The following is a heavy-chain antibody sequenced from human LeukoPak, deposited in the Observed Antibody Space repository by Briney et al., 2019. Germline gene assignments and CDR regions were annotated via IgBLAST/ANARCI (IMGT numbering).Heavy chain of an antibody. CDR3: ARVSPGIAAAQGP. CDR1: GFTFSSYS. J-gene: IGHJ5*02. D-gene: IGHD6-13*01. Sequence: PGGSLRLSCAASGFTFSSYSMNWVRQAPGKGLEWVSSISSSSSYIYYADSVKGRFTISRDNAKNSLYLQMNSLRAEDTAVYYCARVSPGIAAAQGPWGQGTLVTVSS. V-gene: IGHV3-21*01. CDR2: ISSSSSYI.